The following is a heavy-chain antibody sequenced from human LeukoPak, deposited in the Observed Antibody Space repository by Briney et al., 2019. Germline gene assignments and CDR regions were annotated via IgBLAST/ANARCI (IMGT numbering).Heavy chain of an antibody. CDR2: IKQDGSEK. CDR3: AREYSGYGGDAFDM. D-gene: IGHD5-12*01. CDR1: GFTFSSYW. Sequence: QPGGSLRLSCAASGFTFSSYWMSWVRQAPRKGLEWVANIKQDGSEKYYVDSVKGRFTISRDNAKSSLYLQMNSLRAEDTAVYYCAREYSGYGGDAFDMWGQGTMVTVS. V-gene: IGHV3-7*01. J-gene: IGHJ3*02.